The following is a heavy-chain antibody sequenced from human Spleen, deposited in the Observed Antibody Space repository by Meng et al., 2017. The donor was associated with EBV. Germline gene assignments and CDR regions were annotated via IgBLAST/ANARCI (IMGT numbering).Heavy chain of an antibody. Sequence: QVQLLQAGAEGKRPGSSVKVSCKASGGPLNIYAISWVRQAPGQGLEWLGGITPLFGTSKYAQRFQDRVSITADKSTNSVYLELTSLRSDDTAVYYCAREGGNLQFESWGQGSLVTVSS. CDR2: ITPLFGTS. CDR1: GGPLNIYA. V-gene: IGHV1-69*06. J-gene: IGHJ4*02. CDR3: AREGGNLQFES. D-gene: IGHD1-7*01.